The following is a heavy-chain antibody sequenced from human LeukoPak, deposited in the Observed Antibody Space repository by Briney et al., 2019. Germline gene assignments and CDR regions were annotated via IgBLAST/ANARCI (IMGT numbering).Heavy chain of an antibody. CDR1: GFIFSGSVTFVSFG. Sequence: GGSLRLSCAASGFIFSGSVTFVSFGMHWVRQSPGKGLEWVAAISYDGSQQYYTDSVKGRFTISRDNSKNTLYLQMNSLRAEDTAVYYCAKDKLPAAIDCWFDPWGQGTLVTVSS. CDR3: AKDKLPAAIDCWFDP. D-gene: IGHD2-2*02. V-gene: IGHV3-30*18. CDR2: ISYDGSQQ. J-gene: IGHJ5*02.